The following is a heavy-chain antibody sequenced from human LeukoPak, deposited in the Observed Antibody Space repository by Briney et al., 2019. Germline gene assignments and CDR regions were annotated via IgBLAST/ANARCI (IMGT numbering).Heavy chain of an antibody. CDR3: ARAHYYGSGDLGY. CDR1: GFTVSGNY. J-gene: IGHJ4*02. Sequence: GGSLRLSCAVSGFTVSGNYMSWVRQAPGKGLEWVSLIYSGGTTYYADSVKGRFTISRDNSKNTLYLQMNSLRAEDTAVYYCARAHYYGSGDLGYWGQGTLVTVSS. CDR2: IYSGGTT. V-gene: IGHV3-53*01. D-gene: IGHD3-10*01.